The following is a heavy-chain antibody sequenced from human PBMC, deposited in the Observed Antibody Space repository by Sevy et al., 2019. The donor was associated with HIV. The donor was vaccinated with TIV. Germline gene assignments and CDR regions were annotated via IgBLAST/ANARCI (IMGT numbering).Heavy chain of an antibody. CDR1: GFTFSSYA. CDR3: AKTGIRANEGQLWFQEYLSPDY. D-gene: IGHD5-18*01. J-gene: IGHJ4*02. V-gene: IGHV3-23*01. Sequence: GGSLRLSCAASGFTFSSYAMSWVHQAPGKGLEWVSAISGSGGSTYYADSVKGRFTISRDNSKNTLYLQMNSLRAEDTAVYYCAKTGIRANEGQLWFQEYLSPDYWGQGTLVTVSS. CDR2: ISGSGGST.